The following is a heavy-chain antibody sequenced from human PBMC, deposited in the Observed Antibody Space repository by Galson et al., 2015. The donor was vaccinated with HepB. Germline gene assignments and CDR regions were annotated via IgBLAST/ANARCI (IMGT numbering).Heavy chain of an antibody. CDR3: AREATYYYDSSGYYYAGGSFDY. CDR1: GFTFSSYG. Sequence: SLRLSCAASGFTFSSYGMHWVRQAPGKGLEWVAVIWYDGSNKYYADSVKGRFTISRDNSKNTLYLQMNSLRAEDTAVYYCAREATYYYDSSGYYYAGGSFDYWGQGTLVTVSS. D-gene: IGHD3-22*01. CDR2: IWYDGSNK. V-gene: IGHV3-33*01. J-gene: IGHJ4*02.